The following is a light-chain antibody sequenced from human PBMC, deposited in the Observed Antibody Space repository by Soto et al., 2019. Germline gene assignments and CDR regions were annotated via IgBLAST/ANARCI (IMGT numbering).Light chain of an antibody. V-gene: IGKV3D-20*02. Sequence: EIVLTQSPVTLSLSPGERATLSCRASQSVSSSYLAWYQQKPGQAPRLLIYGASNRATGIPARFSGSGSGTDFTLTISSLEPEDFAVYYCQQRSNWINFGQGTRLEI. CDR2: GAS. J-gene: IGKJ5*01. CDR1: QSVSSSY. CDR3: QQRSNWIN.